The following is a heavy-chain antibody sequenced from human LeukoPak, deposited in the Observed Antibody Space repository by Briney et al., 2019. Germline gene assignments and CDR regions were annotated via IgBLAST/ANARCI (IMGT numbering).Heavy chain of an antibody. Sequence: GGSLRLSCAASGFTVSSNYMSWVRQAPGKGLEWVSVIYSGGSTYYADSVKGRFTISRDNSKNTLYLQMNSLRAEDTAVYYCARVTLRPWYYFDYWGQGTLVTVSS. CDR1: GFTVSSNY. D-gene: IGHD4/OR15-4a*01. CDR3: ARVTLRPWYYFDY. CDR2: IYSGGST. V-gene: IGHV3-66*01. J-gene: IGHJ4*02.